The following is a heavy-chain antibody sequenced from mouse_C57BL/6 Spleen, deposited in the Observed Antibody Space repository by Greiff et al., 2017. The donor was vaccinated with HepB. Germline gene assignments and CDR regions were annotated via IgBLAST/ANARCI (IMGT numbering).Heavy chain of an antibody. V-gene: IGHV5-17*01. Sequence: EVKLVESGGGLVKPGGSLKLSCAASGFTLSDYGMHWVRQAPEKGLEWVAYISSGSSTIYYADTVKGRFTISRDNAKNTLFLQMTSLRSEDTAMYYCARHYFDYWGQGTTLTVSS. CDR1: GFTLSDYG. CDR2: ISSGSSTI. CDR3: ARHYFDY. J-gene: IGHJ2*01.